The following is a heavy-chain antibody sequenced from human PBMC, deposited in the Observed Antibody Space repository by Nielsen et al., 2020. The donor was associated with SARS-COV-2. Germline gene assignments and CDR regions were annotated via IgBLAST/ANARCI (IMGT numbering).Heavy chain of an antibody. D-gene: IGHD6-6*01. CDR3: AKGKYSSSSRGDYFDY. V-gene: IGHV3-30*18. Sequence: GESLKISCAASGFTFSSYGMHWARQAPGKGLEWVAVISYDGSNKYYADSVKGRFTISRDNSKNTLYLQMNSLRAEDTAVYYCAKGKYSSSSRGDYFDYWGQGTLVTVSS. J-gene: IGHJ4*02. CDR2: ISYDGSNK. CDR1: GFTFSSYG.